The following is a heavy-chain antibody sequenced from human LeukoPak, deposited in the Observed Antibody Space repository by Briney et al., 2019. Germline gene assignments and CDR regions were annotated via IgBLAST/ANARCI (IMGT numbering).Heavy chain of an antibody. CDR2: IRYDGSNK. CDR3: AKSVGATDPFDY. Sequence: GGSLRLSCAASGFTFSSYGMHWVRQAPGKGLEWVAFIRYDGSNKYYADSVKGRFTISRDNSKNTLYLRMNSLRAEDTAVYYCAKSVGATDPFDYWGQGTLVTVSS. J-gene: IGHJ4*02. CDR1: GFTFSSYG. V-gene: IGHV3-30*02. D-gene: IGHD1-26*01.